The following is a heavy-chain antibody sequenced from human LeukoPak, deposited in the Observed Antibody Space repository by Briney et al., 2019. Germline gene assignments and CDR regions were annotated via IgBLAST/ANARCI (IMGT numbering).Heavy chain of an antibody. V-gene: IGHV3-48*02. Sequence: GGSLRLSCAASGFTFSDYSMNWVRQAPGKGLEWVSSISSSSSPIYYADSVKGRFTISRDNAKNSVYLQMNSLRDEDTAVYYCARGGLEWLSYWGQGTLVTVSS. J-gene: IGHJ4*02. D-gene: IGHD6-19*01. CDR1: GFTFSDYS. CDR3: ARGGLEWLSY. CDR2: ISSSSSPI.